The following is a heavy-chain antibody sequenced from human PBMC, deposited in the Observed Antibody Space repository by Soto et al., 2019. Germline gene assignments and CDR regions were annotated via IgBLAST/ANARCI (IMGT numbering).Heavy chain of an antibody. CDR3: ARDEVAVAGVFDL. Sequence: EVQLVESGGGLVQPGGSLRLSCAASGFTVSSNYMSWVRQAPGKGLEWVSVIYSGGSTYYADSVKGRFTISRHNSKNTLYLQMNSLRAEDTAVYYCARDEVAVAGVFDLWGRGTLVTVSS. V-gene: IGHV3-53*04. CDR1: GFTVSSNY. CDR2: IYSGGST. J-gene: IGHJ2*01. D-gene: IGHD6-19*01.